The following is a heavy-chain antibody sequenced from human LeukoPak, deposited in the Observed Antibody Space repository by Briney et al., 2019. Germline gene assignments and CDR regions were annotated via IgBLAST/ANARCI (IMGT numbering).Heavy chain of an antibody. Sequence: ASVKVSCKASGYTFTSYDINWVRQAPGQGLEWMGGIIPIFGTANYAQKFQGRVTITADESTSTAYMELSSLRSEDTAVYYCARDIKGYSYGYGGDYWGQGTLVTVSS. CDR3: ARDIKGYSYGYGGDY. CDR1: GYTFTSYD. CDR2: IIPIFGTA. V-gene: IGHV1-69*13. D-gene: IGHD5-18*01. J-gene: IGHJ4*02.